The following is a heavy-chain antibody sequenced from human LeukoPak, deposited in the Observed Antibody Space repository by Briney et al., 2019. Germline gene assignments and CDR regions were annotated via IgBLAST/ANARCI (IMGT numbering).Heavy chain of an antibody. J-gene: IGHJ4*02. V-gene: IGHV3-21*01. D-gene: IGHD6-6*01. CDR3: ARDDFGSSSQFDY. CDR2: ISSSSSYI. Sequence: PGGSLSLSCAASGFTFSSYSMNWVRQAPGKGLEWVSSISSSSSYIYYADSVKGRFTISRDNAKNSLYLQMNSLRAEDTAVYYCARDDFGSSSQFDYWGQGTLVTVSS. CDR1: GFTFSSYS.